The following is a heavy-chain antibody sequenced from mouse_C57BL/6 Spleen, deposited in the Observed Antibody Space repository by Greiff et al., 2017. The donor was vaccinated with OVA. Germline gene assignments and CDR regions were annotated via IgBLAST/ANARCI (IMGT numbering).Heavy chain of an antibody. V-gene: IGHV1-52*01. CDR1: GYTFTSYW. CDR2: IDPSDSET. Sequence: QVQLQQPGAELVRPGSSVKLSCKASGYTFTSYWMHWVKQRPIQGLEWIGNIDPSDSETHYNQKFKDKATLTVDKSSSTAYMQLSSLTSEDSAVYYCARGNYPYYAMDYWGQGTSGTVSS. CDR3: ARGNYPYYAMDY. J-gene: IGHJ4*01. D-gene: IGHD2-1*01.